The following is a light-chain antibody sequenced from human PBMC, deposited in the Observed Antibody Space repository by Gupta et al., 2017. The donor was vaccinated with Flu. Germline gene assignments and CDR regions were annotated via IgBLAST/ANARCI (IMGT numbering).Light chain of an antibody. Sequence: EFVLTLSPRSLSSSPGDRAPLSCRASQSVESRCSVWLQQKPGQAPRLLLYAASDSATGTADRFSGSGSPTDFTLTISRLDNEDFAVYFSPQDYSSHTFGQGTKLEI. CDR1: QSVESRC. J-gene: IGKJ2*01. CDR3: PQDYSSHT. CDR2: AAS. V-gene: IGKV3-20*01.